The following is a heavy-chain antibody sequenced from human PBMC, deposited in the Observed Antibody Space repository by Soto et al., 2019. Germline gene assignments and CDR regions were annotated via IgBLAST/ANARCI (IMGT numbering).Heavy chain of an antibody. CDR2: ISAYNGKT. CDR3: ARDRHDSSGYYLEY. CDR1: GYTFTSYD. V-gene: IGHV1-18*01. D-gene: IGHD3-22*01. J-gene: IGHJ4*02. Sequence: QVQLVQSGAEVKKPGASVKVSCKASGYTFTSYDISWVRQAPGQGLEWMGWISAYNGKTNDAQKLHVRVTMTTDTSTSTAYMELRSLRSYATAVYYCARDRHDSSGYYLEYWSQGTLVTVSS.